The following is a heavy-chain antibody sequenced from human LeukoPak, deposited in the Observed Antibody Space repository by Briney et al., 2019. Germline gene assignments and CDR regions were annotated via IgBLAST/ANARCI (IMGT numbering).Heavy chain of an antibody. D-gene: IGHD3-22*01. J-gene: IGHJ4*02. CDR1: GFTFSSFG. CDR2: ISSDGNDK. V-gene: IGHV3-30*02. Sequence: PGGSLRLSCAASGFTFSSFGIHWVRQAPGKGLEWVASISSDGNDKFYVDSVEGRFTISRDNSRSTLYLQMDSLRPEDTAVYYCAKAGAYDSSGYYYYLECWGQGTLVTVSS. CDR3: AKAGAYDSSGYYYYLEC.